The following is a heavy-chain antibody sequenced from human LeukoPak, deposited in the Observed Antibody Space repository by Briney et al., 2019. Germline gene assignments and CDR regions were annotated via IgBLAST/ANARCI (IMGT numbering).Heavy chain of an antibody. CDR1: GYTFTSYD. CDR2: MNPNSDNT. J-gene: IGHJ4*02. Sequence: ASVKVSCKASGYTFTSYDINWVRQATGQGLEWMGWMNPNSDNTGYAQKFQGRVTMTRNTSISTAYMELSSLRSEDTAVNYCAGGSDGSYSYWGQGTLVTVSS. CDR3: AGGSDGSYSY. D-gene: IGHD1-26*01. V-gene: IGHV1-8*01.